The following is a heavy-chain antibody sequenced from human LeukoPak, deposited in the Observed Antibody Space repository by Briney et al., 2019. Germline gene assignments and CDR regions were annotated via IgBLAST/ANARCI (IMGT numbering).Heavy chain of an antibody. CDR1: GFTFSSYW. CDR3: ARDQFLDGYNYDGDY. J-gene: IGHJ4*02. V-gene: IGHV3-7*01. D-gene: IGHD5-24*01. CDR2: IKQDGSEK. Sequence: PGGSLRLSCAASGFTFSSYWMSWVRQAPGKGLEWVANIKQDGSEKYYVDSVKGRFTISRDNAKNSLYLQMNSLRAEDTAVYYCARDQFLDGYNYDGDYWGQGTLVTVSS.